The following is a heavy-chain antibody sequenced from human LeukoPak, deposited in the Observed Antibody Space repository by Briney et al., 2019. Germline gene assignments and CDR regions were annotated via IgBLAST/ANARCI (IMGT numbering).Heavy chain of an antibody. V-gene: IGHV4-30-2*01. CDR1: GGSISSGGYY. CDR2: IYHSGST. CDR3: ARDRLEFYIGPSFGVDPKEDAFDI. Sequence: SETLSLTCTVSGGSISSGGYYWSWIRQPPGKGLEWIGYIYHSGSTYYNPSLKSRVTISVDRSKNQFSLKLSSVTAADTAVYYCARDRLEFYIGPSFGVDPKEDAFDIWGQGTMVTVSS. J-gene: IGHJ3*02. D-gene: IGHD3-3*01.